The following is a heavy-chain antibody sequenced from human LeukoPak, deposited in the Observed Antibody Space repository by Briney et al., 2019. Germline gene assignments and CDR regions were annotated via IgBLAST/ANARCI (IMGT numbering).Heavy chain of an antibody. V-gene: IGHV4-59*01. CDR3: ARYYYYYMDV. Sequence: PSETLSLTCTVSGGSISSYYWNWIRQPPGKGLEWIGSISYSGSTNYNPSLESRVIISVDTSKNQFSLKLSSVTAADTAVYYCARYYYYYMDVWGKGTTVTISS. CDR1: GGSISSYY. J-gene: IGHJ6*03. CDR2: ISYSGST.